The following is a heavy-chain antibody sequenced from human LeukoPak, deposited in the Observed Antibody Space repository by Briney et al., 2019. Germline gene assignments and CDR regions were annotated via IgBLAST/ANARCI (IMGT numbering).Heavy chain of an antibody. J-gene: IGHJ4*02. Sequence: GGSLRLSCAASGFTFSSFAMTWVRQAPGKGLEWVSGFDGNGPNTYYADSVKGRWTISRDNSKNTLYLQMNSLRAEDTAVYYCAAAAGLDYWGQGTLVTVSS. CDR3: AAAAGLDY. CDR1: GFTFSSFA. D-gene: IGHD6-13*01. V-gene: IGHV3-23*01. CDR2: FDGNGPNT.